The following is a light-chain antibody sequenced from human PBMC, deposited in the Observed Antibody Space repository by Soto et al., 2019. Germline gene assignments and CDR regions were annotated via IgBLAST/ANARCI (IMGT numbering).Light chain of an antibody. CDR1: QSVSSN. CDR3: QQHNNWPPWT. V-gene: IGKV3-15*01. J-gene: IGKJ1*01. CDR2: GAS. Sequence: EIVVTQSPATLSVSPGERATLSCRASQSVSSNLAWYQQKPGQAPRLLIYGASTRATGIPARFSGSGSGTEFTLTISSLQSGDFAVYYCQQHNNWPPWTFGQGTRVEIK.